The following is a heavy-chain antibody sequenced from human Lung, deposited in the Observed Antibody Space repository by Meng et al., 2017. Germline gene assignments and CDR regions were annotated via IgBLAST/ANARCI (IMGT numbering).Heavy chain of an antibody. J-gene: IGHJ4*02. Sequence: VTLWWLWGGGVQPGRPLCFFCAAFGCTFSSYGMHWVRQAPGKGLEWVAVIWYDGSNKYYADSVKGRFTISRDNSKNTLYLQMNSLRAEDTAVYYCARGGWYSSSSRIDYWGQGTLVTVSS. CDR1: GCTFSSYG. V-gene: IGHV3-33*01. CDR3: ARGGWYSSSSRIDY. D-gene: IGHD6-13*01. CDR2: IWYDGSNK.